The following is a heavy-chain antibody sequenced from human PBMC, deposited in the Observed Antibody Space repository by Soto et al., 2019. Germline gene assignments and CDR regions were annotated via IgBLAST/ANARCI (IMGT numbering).Heavy chain of an antibody. CDR1: GGTFSSYA. J-gene: IGHJ3*02. V-gene: IGHV1-69*13. Sequence: SVKVSCKASGGTFSSYAISWVRQAPGLGLEWMGGIIPIFGTANYAQKFQGRVTITADESTSTAYMELSSLRSEDTAVYHCARAPGDVTMVRGVTGPFGIWGQ. D-gene: IGHD3-10*01. CDR2: IIPIFGTA. CDR3: ARAPGDVTMVRGVTGPFGI.